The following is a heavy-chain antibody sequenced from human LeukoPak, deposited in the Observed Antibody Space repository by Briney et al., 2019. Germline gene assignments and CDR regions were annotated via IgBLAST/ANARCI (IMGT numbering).Heavy chain of an antibody. Sequence: ASVKVSSKASGYTFTNYGITWVRQAPGQGLEWMGWISAYNGNTNYAQKLQDRVNMTTDTSTSTAYMELRSLRSDDTALYYCARGSGIYSYFDSWGQGTLVTVSS. J-gene: IGHJ4*02. D-gene: IGHD1-26*01. V-gene: IGHV1-18*01. CDR3: ARGSGIYSYFDS. CDR2: ISAYNGNT. CDR1: GYTFTNYG.